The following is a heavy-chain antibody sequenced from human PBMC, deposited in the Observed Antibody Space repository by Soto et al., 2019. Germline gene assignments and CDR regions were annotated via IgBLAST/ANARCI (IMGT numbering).Heavy chain of an antibody. CDR2: INPADSDI. J-gene: IGHJ4*02. Sequence: GESLKISCQGSGYSFTSNWIGWVRQMPGRGLEWMGIINPADSDIKYSPSFQGQVTISADKSIGTAYLQWSSLKASDTAMYYCARHQRDDASRKIDCWGQGTLVTVSS. D-gene: IGHD3-16*01. CDR3: ARHQRDDASRKIDC. CDR1: GYSFTSNW. V-gene: IGHV5-51*01.